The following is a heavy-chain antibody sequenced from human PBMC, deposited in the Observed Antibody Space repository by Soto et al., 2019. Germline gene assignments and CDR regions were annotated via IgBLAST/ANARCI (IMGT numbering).Heavy chain of an antibody. CDR3: ARGVRDDAFDI. CDR1: GFTFSSYS. J-gene: IGHJ3*02. CDR2: ISSSSSTI. V-gene: IGHV3-48*01. Sequence: EVQLVESGGGLVQPGGSLRLSCAASGFTFSSYSMNWVRQAPGKGLEWVSYISSSSSTIYYADSVKGRFTISRDNAKNSLYLQIYSLRAEDEAVYHCARGVRDDAFDIWGQGTMVTVSS. D-gene: IGHD2-2*01.